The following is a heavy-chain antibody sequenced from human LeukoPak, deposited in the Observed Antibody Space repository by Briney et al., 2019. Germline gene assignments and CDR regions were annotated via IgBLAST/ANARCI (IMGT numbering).Heavy chain of an antibody. CDR2: VNPGGGST. CDR3: AREGTFGYSSSSTDY. V-gene: IGHV1-46*01. J-gene: IGHJ4*02. Sequence: ASVKVSCKASAYIFSSYHIHWVRQAPGQGLEWMGIVNPGGGSTSYAQKFQGRVTMTRDTSTSTVYMELRSLRSEDTAVYYCAREGTFGYSSSSTDYWGQGTLVTVSS. D-gene: IGHD6-6*01. CDR1: AYIFSSYH.